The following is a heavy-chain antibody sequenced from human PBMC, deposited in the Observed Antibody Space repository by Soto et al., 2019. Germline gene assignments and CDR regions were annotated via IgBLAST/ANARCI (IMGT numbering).Heavy chain of an antibody. D-gene: IGHD5-12*01. CDR3: ARHDTPHYDSGGRGKNAFDI. V-gene: IGHV5-51*01. J-gene: IGHJ3*02. Sequence: PGESLKISCKTSGYSFTNYWIGWVRQLPGKGLEWMAIIYPGASETRYSPSFQGQVTISADKSISTAYLQWSSLKASDTAMYYCARHDTPHYDSGGRGKNAFDIWGQGTMVTVSS. CDR1: GYSFTNYW. CDR2: IYPGASET.